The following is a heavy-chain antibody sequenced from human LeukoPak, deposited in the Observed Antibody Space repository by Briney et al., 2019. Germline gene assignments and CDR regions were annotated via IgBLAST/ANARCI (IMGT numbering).Heavy chain of an antibody. CDR3: AKAVAAVAATPCDS. Sequence: PGRSLRLSCAVSGFIFSSYAIHWVRQAPGEGLEWVAAISYDGSNKHYAESVKGRFTISRDNSMNTVDLQMNSLRAEDTGVYYCAKAVAAVAATPCDSWGQGTLVIVSS. J-gene: IGHJ4*02. D-gene: IGHD6-19*01. V-gene: IGHV3-30*18. CDR1: GFIFSSYA. CDR2: ISYDGSNK.